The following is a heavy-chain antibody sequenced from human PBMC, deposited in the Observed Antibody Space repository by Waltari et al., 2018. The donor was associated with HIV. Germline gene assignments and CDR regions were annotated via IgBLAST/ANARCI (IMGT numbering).Heavy chain of an antibody. CDR3: ARGLRNGGNSPDGY. CDR1: GGPFSSYV. J-gene: IGHJ4*02. CDR2: ISPMFRTG. Sequence: QVQLVQSGAEVRKPGSSVKVSCKVSGGPFSSYVFNWVRQAPGQGLEWVGGISPMFRTGNYAQRFQDRVTITADESTSTVYVEVRSLRSDDTAVYYCARGLRNGGNSPDGYWGQGTLVTVSS. D-gene: IGHD2-8*01. V-gene: IGHV1-69*12.